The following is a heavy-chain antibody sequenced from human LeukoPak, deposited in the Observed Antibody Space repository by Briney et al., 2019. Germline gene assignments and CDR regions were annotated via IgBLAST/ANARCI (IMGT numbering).Heavy chain of an antibody. CDR2: ASGSGGST. Sequence: GGSLRLSCAASGFTYSSYAMSWVRQAPGKGLEWVSSASGSGGSTYYADSVKGRFTISRDNSKNTLYLQMNSLRAEDTAVYYCAKDLGSVVTPPSLDYWGQGTLVTVSS. D-gene: IGHD4-23*01. CDR1: GFTYSSYA. CDR3: AKDLGSVVTPPSLDY. V-gene: IGHV3-23*01. J-gene: IGHJ4*02.